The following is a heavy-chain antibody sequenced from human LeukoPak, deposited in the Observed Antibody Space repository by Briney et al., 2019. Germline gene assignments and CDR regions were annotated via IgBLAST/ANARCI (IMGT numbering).Heavy chain of an antibody. CDR3: ARDRYGDYVLDY. J-gene: IGHJ4*02. Sequence: SETLSLTCTVSGGSISSYYWSWIRQPPGKGLEWIGYIYYSGSTNYNPSLKSRVTISVDTSKNQFSLKLSSVTAADTAVYYCARDRYGDYVLDYWGQGTPVTVSS. CDR2: IYYSGST. V-gene: IGHV4-59*01. D-gene: IGHD4-17*01. CDR1: GGSISSYY.